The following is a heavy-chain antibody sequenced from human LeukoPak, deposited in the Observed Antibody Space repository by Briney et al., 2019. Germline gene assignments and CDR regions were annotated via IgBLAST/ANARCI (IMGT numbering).Heavy chain of an antibody. CDR3: ARHVHYYGSGSYLNWFDP. CDR2: IYYSGNT. J-gene: IGHJ5*02. D-gene: IGHD3-10*01. V-gene: IGHV4-39*01. Sequence: SETLSLTWTVSADSISTSNSYWGWIRQPPGKGREWIARIYYSGNTYYNVSLKSRVTISVDTSKNQFSLKLSSVTAADTAVYYCARHVHYYGSGSYLNWFDPWGQGTLVTVSS. CDR1: ADSISTSNSY.